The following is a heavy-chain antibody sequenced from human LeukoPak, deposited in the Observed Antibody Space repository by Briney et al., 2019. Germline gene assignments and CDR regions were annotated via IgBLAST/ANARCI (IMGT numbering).Heavy chain of an antibody. J-gene: IGHJ3*02. CDR3: ARVLAEMAAVWRDDVFDI. V-gene: IGHV4-59*01. Sequence: SETLSLTCTVSGGSISSYYWSWIRQPPGKGLEWIGFIYSSGSTNYNPSLKSRVTISVDTSKNQFALRVNSVTAADTAVYYCARVLAEMAAVWRDDVFDIWGQGTMVTVSS. D-gene: IGHD5-24*01. CDR2: IYSSGST. CDR1: GGSISSYY.